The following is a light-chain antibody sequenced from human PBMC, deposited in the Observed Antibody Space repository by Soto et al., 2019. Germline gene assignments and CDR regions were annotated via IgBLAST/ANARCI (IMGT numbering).Light chain of an antibody. CDR1: SSDVGGYNY. V-gene: IGLV2-14*01. J-gene: IGLJ2*01. CDR2: DVN. CDR3: SSYTPSNPVV. Sequence: QSALTQPTSVSGSPGQSITISCTGTSSDVGGYNYVSWYQQHPGKTPKVIIYDVNNRPSGVSDRFSGSKSGNTASLTISGLQAEDGADYYCSSYTPSNPVVFGGGTKLTVL.